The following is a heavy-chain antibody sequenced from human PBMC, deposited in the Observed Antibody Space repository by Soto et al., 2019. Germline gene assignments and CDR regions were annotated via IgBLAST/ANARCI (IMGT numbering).Heavy chain of an antibody. CDR1: GFSLADVW. CDR3: TSRYIAAAGKSF. CDR2: IKSKTEGGTT. D-gene: IGHD6-13*01. J-gene: IGHJ4*02. V-gene: IGHV3-15*01. Sequence: GGSLTLSCAASGFSLADVWMTWVRQAPGKGLEWVGRIKSKTEGGTTDYAAPVKGRFSISRDDSKNTLYLQMNSLKTEDTAVYYCTSRYIAAAGKSFWGQGTLVTVSS.